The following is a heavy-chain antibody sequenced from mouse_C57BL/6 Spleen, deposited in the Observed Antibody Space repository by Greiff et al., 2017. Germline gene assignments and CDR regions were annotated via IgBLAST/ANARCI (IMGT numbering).Heavy chain of an antibody. D-gene: IGHD2-4*01. CDR2: IRNKANGYTT. V-gene: IGHV7-3*01. CDR3: ARYDDYDFDY. CDR1: GFTFTDYY. J-gene: IGHJ2*01. Sequence: EVKLVESGGGLVQPGGSLSLSCAASGFTFTDYYMSWVRQPPGKALEWLGFIRNKANGYTTEYSASVKGRFTISRDNSQSILYLQMNALRAEDSATYYCARYDDYDFDYWGQGTTLTVSS.